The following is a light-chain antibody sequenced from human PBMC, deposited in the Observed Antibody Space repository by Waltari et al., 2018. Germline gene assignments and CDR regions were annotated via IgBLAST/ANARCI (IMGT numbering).Light chain of an antibody. J-gene: IGKJ2*01. Sequence: DIVMTQSQDSLAVSLGERVTINCRSSQNLFYNSYNKNYLAWFQQKPGQPPKLLIYWASPRESGVPDRFSGSGSGTEFTLTISSLQAADVAVYYCQQCYSTPYTFGQGTKLEIK. CDR2: WAS. V-gene: IGKV4-1*01. CDR1: QNLFYNSYNKNY. CDR3: QQCYSTPYT.